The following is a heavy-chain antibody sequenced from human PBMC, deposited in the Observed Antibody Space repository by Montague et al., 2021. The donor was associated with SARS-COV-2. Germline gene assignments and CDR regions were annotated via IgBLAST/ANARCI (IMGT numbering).Heavy chain of an antibody. D-gene: IGHD1-1*01. CDR2: TYYRSKWYN. V-gene: IGHV6-1*01. Sequence: CAISGDSVSSNSATWNWVRQSPSGGLEWLGRTYYRSKWYNDYAVPVRGRVTINPDTSKNQFSLQLNSVTPEDTAIYYCTSGREGNYNVMDVWGQGTTVTVSS. CDR3: TSGREGNYNVMDV. J-gene: IGHJ6*02. CDR1: GDSVSSNSAT.